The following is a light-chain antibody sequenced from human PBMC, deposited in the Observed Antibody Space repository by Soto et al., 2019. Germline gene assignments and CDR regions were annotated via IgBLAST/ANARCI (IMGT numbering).Light chain of an antibody. Sequence: DIQMTQSPSTLSASVGDRVTITCRASQTINSWLAWYQQNPGKAPKLLIYATSNLESGVPSRFSGSGSGTEFSLTISSLQPDDFATYYCQQYKSFSLTFGGGTRVEVK. CDR3: QQYKSFSLT. CDR2: ATS. V-gene: IGKV1-5*03. J-gene: IGKJ4*01. CDR1: QTINSW.